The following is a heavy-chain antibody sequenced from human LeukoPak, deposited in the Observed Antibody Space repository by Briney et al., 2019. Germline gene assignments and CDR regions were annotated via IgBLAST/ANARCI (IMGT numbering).Heavy chain of an antibody. Sequence: PSETLSLTCTVSGGSISSSDYYWGWIRQPPGRGLEWIGEINHSGSTNYNPSLKSRVTISVDTSKNQFSLKLSSVTAADTAVYYCARGGMERPFDYWGQGTLVTVSS. CDR3: ARGGMERPFDY. CDR1: GGSISSSDYY. D-gene: IGHD1-1*01. V-gene: IGHV4-39*07. CDR2: INHSGST. J-gene: IGHJ4*01.